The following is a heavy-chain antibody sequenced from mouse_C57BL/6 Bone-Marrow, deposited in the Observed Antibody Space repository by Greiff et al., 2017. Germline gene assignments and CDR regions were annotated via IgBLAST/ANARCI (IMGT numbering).Heavy chain of an antibody. J-gene: IGHJ3*01. V-gene: IGHV1-81*01. Sequence: QVQLQQSGAELARPGASVKLSCKASGYTFTSYGISWVKQRTGQGLEWIGEIYPRSGNTYYNEKFKGKATLTADKSSSTAYMELRSLTSEDSAVYFCARGDGSCAYWGQGTLVTVSA. CDR1: GYTFTSYG. CDR3: ARGDGSCAY. D-gene: IGHD2-3*01. CDR2: IYPRSGNT.